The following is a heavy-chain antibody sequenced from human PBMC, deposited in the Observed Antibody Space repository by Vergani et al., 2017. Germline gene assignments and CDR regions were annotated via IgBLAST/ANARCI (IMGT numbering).Heavy chain of an antibody. CDR1: GFTFSNAR. D-gene: IGHD2-15*01. V-gene: IGHV3-15*01. CDR2: IKGKTDGVTR. CDR3: TASTGRSDLAY. J-gene: IGHJ4*02. Sequence: EVQLVESGGGLVKPGGSLRLSCAASGFTFSNARMSWVRQAPGKGLEWVGRIKGKTDGVTRDFAAPVKGRFSISRDDSKTTVYLQMNSLRTEDTAVYFCTASTGRSDLAYWDQGTLVTVSS.